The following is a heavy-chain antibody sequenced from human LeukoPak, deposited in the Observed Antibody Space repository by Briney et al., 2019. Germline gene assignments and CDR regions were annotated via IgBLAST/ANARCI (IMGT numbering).Heavy chain of an antibody. J-gene: IGHJ4*02. CDR2: IWYDGSNK. D-gene: IGHD6-13*01. CDR1: GFTFSSNG. Sequence: PGRSLRLSCAASGFTFSSNGMHWVRQAPGKGLEWVAVIWYDGSNKYYADSVKGRFTISRDNSKNTLYLQMNSLRAEDTAVYYCARMSGESWYLGFDYWGQGTLVTVSS. V-gene: IGHV3-33*01. CDR3: ARMSGESWYLGFDY.